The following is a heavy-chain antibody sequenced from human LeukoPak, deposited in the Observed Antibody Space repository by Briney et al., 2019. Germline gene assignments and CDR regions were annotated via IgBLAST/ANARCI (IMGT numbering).Heavy chain of an antibody. V-gene: IGHV3-7*01. CDR1: GFTFRNYW. Sequence: GGSLRLSCVASGFTFRNYWMSWVRQAPGKGLEWVASIKQDGSEKYYVDSVKGRLSISRDNAKNSLFLQINSLRAEDTAVYYCAIPNDYWGQGTLVTVSS. CDR3: AIPNDY. J-gene: IGHJ4*02. CDR2: IKQDGSEK.